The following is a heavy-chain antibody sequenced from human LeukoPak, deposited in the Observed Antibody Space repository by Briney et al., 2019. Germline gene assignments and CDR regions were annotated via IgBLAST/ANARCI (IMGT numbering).Heavy chain of an antibody. V-gene: IGHV4-39*01. J-gene: IGHJ5*02. D-gene: IGHD3-10*01. CDR3: ARLKDGSGSYSNQRSPLKYNWFDP. Sequence: SETLSLTCTVSGGSISSSSYYWGWIRQPPGKGLEWIGSIYYSGSTYYNPSLKSRVTISVDTSKNQFSLKLSSVTAADTAVYYCARLKDGSGSYSNQRSPLKYNWFDPWGQGTLVTVSS. CDR2: IYYSGST. CDR1: GGSISSSSYY.